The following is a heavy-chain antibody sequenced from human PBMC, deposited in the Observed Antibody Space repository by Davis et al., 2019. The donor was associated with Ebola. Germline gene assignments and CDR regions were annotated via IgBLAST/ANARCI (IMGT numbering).Heavy chain of an antibody. J-gene: IGHJ4*02. CDR2: ISSGSSTI. CDR3: AKGPEKGNFDY. V-gene: IGHV3-48*01. Sequence: GGSLRLSCAASGFTFSSYSMNWVRQAPGKGLEYVSYISSGSSTIYYADSVKGRFTISRDNAKNSLYLQMNSLRAEDTAVYYCAKGPEKGNFDYWGQGTLVTVSS. CDR1: GFTFSSYS.